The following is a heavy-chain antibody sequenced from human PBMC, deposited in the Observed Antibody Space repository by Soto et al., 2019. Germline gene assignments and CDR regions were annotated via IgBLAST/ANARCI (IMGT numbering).Heavy chain of an antibody. V-gene: IGHV3-21*01. CDR2: ISSSSSYI. D-gene: IGHD2-15*01. J-gene: IGHJ6*02. CDR3: ARDGGYCSGGSCYSVGYYYGMDV. Sequence: PGGSLRLSCAASGFTFSSYSMNWVRQAPGKGLEWVSSISSSSSYIYYADSVKGRFTISRDNAKNSLYLQMNSLRAEDTAVYYCARDGGYCSGGSCYSVGYYYGMDVWGQGTTVTVSS. CDR1: GFTFSSYS.